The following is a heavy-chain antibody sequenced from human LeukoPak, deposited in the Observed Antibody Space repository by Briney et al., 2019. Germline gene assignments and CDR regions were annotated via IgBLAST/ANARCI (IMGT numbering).Heavy chain of an antibody. J-gene: IGHJ4*02. CDR2: IYTSGST. V-gene: IGHV4-4*07. D-gene: IGHD1-26*01. CDR3: AREDISGSYWSFDS. Sequence: SETLSLTCTVSGGSISSYYWSWIRQPAGKGLEWIGRIYTSGSTNYNPSLKSRVTMSVDTSKNQFSLKLSSVTAADTAVYYCAREDISGSYWSFDSWGQGTLVTVSS. CDR1: GGSISSYY.